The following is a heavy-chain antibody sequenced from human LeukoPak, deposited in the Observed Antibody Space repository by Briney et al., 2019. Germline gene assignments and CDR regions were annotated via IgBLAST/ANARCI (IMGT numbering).Heavy chain of an antibody. J-gene: IGHJ4*02. CDR1: GFTFSSYW. Sequence: GGSLRLSCAASGFTFSSYWMSWVRQAPGKGLEWVANIKQDGSEKYYVDSVKGRFTISRGNAKNSLYLQMNSLRAEDTAVYYCARESVLWFGAADYWGQGTLVTVSS. CDR2: IKQDGSEK. D-gene: IGHD3-10*01. V-gene: IGHV3-7*03. CDR3: ARESVLWFGAADY.